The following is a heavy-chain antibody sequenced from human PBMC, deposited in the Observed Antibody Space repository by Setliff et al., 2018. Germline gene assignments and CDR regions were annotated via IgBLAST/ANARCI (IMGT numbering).Heavy chain of an antibody. CDR2: IAKDGNNK. V-gene: IGHV3-30-3*01. CDR1: QFTFSSHA. CDR3: ASIDWGENFYNTDV. J-gene: IGHJ6*03. D-gene: IGHD7-27*01. Sequence: PGGSLRLSCVGSQFTFSSHAMHWVRQAPGKGLEWVAVIAKDGNNKFYADSVKGRFTISRDNSKNTLYLQMNSLRGEDTAVYFCASIDWGENFYNTDVWGKGTTVTVSS.